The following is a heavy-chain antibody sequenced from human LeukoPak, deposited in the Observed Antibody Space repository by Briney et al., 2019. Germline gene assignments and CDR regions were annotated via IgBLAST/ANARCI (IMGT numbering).Heavy chain of an antibody. Sequence: GGSLRLSCAASGFTFSSYSMNWVRQAPGKGLEWVSSISSSSSYIYYADSVKGRFTISRDNARNSLYLQMNSLRAEETALYYCTKGSGSYYAPIDSWGQGTLVTVSS. V-gene: IGHV3-21*04. J-gene: IGHJ4*02. CDR2: ISSSSSYI. CDR3: TKGSGSYYAPIDS. CDR1: GFTFSSYS. D-gene: IGHD1-26*01.